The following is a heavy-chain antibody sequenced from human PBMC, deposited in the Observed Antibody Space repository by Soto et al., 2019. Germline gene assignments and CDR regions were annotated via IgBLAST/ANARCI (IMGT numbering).Heavy chain of an antibody. Sequence: SETLSLTCTVSGGTISSSSYSWGWIRQPPGKGLEWIGTVYYSGSTDCNPSLKSRVTISVDTSKNQFSLKLESVTAADTAVYYCSRLSILTGYYIFDYWGQGALVTVSS. J-gene: IGHJ4*02. V-gene: IGHV4-39*01. CDR1: GGTISSSSYS. CDR3: SRLSILTGYYIFDY. CDR2: VYYSGST. D-gene: IGHD3-9*01.